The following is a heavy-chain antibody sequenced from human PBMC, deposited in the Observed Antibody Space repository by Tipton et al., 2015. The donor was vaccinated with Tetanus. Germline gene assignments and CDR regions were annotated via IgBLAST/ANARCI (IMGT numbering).Heavy chain of an antibody. J-gene: IGHJ3*02. V-gene: IGHV3-30*04. Sequence: SLRLSCAASGFTFDDYAMHWVRQAPGKGLEWVAVISYDGSNKYYADSVKGRFTISRDNSKNTLCLQMNSLRAEDTAVYYCARDQGPPALTTVTTIFSSAFDIWGQGTMVTVSS. CDR2: ISYDGSNK. D-gene: IGHD4-11*01. CDR1: GFTFDDYA. CDR3: ARDQGPPALTTVTTIFSSAFDI.